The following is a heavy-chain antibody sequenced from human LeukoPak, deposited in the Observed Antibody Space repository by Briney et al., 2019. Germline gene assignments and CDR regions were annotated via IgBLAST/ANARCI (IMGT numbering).Heavy chain of an antibody. CDR3: ASAHLPFLPSRPYWFDP. D-gene: IGHD6-6*01. Sequence: GGALRLSCAASGFTFSSYAMSWVRQAPGKGREWVSAISGSGGSTYYADSVKGRFTISRDNAKNSLYLQMNSLRAEATAVYYCASAHLPFLPSRPYWFDPWGQGTLVTVSS. V-gene: IGHV3-23*01. CDR1: GFTFSSYA. CDR2: ISGSGGST. J-gene: IGHJ5*02.